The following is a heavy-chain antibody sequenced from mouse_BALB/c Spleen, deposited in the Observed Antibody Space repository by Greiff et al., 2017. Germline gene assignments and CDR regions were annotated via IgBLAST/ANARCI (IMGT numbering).Heavy chain of an antibody. Sequence: VQLQQPGAELVKPGASVKLSCKASGYTFTSYWMHWVKQRPGQGLEWIGEINPSNGRTNYNEKFKSKATLTVDKSSSTAYMQLSSLTSEDSAVYYCARSNYYRYAMDYWGQGTSVTVSS. CDR2: INPSNGRT. V-gene: IGHV1S81*02. CDR3: ARSNYYRYAMDY. J-gene: IGHJ4*01. CDR1: GYTFTSYW. D-gene: IGHD2-12*01.